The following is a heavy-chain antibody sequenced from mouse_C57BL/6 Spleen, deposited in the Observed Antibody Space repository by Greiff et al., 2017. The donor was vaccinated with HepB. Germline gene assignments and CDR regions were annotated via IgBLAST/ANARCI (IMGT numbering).Heavy chain of an antibody. V-gene: IGHV1-55*01. CDR1: GYTFTSYW. Sequence: VKLMESGAELVKPGASVKMSCKASGYTFTSYWITWVKQRPGQGLEWIGDIYPGSGSTNYNEKFKSKATLTVDTSSSTAYMQLSSLTSEDSAVYYCARAGYYVYFDYWGQGTTLTVSS. CDR2: IYPGSGST. J-gene: IGHJ2*01. CDR3: ARAGYYVYFDY. D-gene: IGHD2-3*01.